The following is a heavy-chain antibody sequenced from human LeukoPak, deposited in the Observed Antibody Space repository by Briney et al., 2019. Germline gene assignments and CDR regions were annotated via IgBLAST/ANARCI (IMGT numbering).Heavy chain of an antibody. CDR1: GGSISSGGYY. J-gene: IGHJ6*02. CDR3: ARNIGYCSGGSCYGFMDV. CDR2: IYYSGST. V-gene: IGHV4-31*03. Sequence: SETLSLTCTVSGGSISSGGYYWSWIRRHPGKGLEWIGYIYYSGSTYYNPSLKSRVTISVDTSKNQFSLKLSSVTAADTAVYYCARNIGYCSGGSCYGFMDVWGQGTTVTVSS. D-gene: IGHD2-15*01.